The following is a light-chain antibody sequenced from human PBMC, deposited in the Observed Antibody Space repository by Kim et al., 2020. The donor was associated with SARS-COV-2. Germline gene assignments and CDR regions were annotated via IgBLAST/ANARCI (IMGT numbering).Light chain of an antibody. CDR2: KAS. V-gene: IGKV1-5*03. CDR3: QHYSRYPYT. Sequence: SASVGDRVTITCRASQDISTWLAWYQQKPGKAPNLLTYKASNLESGVPSRFSGSGSGTGFTLTISSLQPDDFATYYCQHYSRYPYTFGQGTKLEI. CDR1: QDISTW. J-gene: IGKJ2*01.